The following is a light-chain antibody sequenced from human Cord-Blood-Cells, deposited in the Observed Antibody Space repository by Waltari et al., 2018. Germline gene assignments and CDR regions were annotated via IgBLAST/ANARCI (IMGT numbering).Light chain of an antibody. J-gene: IGLJ2*01. Sequence: QSVLTQPPSASGTPGQRVTLSCSGSSPNIGRNTVNWYQQPPGTAPKLLIYRNNQRPSGVPDRFSGSKSGTSASLAISGLQAEDEADYYCAAWDDSLNGPVFGGGTKLTVL. CDR2: RNN. V-gene: IGLV1-44*01. CDR3: AAWDDSLNGPV. CDR1: SPNIGRNT.